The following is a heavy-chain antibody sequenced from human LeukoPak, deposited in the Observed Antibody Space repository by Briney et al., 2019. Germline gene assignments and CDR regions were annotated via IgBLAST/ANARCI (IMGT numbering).Heavy chain of an antibody. CDR1: GGSISSGSYY. V-gene: IGHV4-39*07. CDR3: AGDKAAATN. Sequence: PSETLSLTCTVSGGSISSGSYYWSWIRQPAGKGLEWIGRIYYSGSTYYNPSLKSRVTISVDTSKNQFSLKLSSVTAADTAVYYCAGDKAAATNWGQGTLVTVSS. CDR2: IYYSGST. D-gene: IGHD6-13*01. J-gene: IGHJ4*02.